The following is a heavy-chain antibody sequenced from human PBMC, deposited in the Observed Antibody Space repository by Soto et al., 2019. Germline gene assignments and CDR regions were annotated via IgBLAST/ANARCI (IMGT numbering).Heavy chain of an antibody. Sequence: GGSLRLSCAAPGFTLGDYYMSWIRQAPGKGLEWVSSIRSGGHNKYYADSVKGRFNVSRDNSKNTVSLHMNSLRAEDTALYYCARDQHRSGSEYSFDYWGQGTLVTVSS. D-gene: IGHD1-26*01. CDR1: GFTLGDYY. CDR2: IRSGGHNK. V-gene: IGHV3-11*01. J-gene: IGHJ4*02. CDR3: ARDQHRSGSEYSFDY.